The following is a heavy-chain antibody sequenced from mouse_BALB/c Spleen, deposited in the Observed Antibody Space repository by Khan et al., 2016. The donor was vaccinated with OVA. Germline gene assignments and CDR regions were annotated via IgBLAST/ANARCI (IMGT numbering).Heavy chain of an antibody. CDR3: ARAYGSWAMDY. CDR1: GDSITSGF. Sequence: EVKLLESGPSLVKPSQTLSLTCSVTGDSITSGFWNWIRKFPGNKFEYMGYVTYSGNTYYNPSLKSRISLTRDTSKSQYYLQLNSVTTEDTATYFCARAYGSWAMDYWGQGTSVSVSS. V-gene: IGHV3-8*02. D-gene: IGHD1-1*01. J-gene: IGHJ4*01. CDR2: VTYSGNT.